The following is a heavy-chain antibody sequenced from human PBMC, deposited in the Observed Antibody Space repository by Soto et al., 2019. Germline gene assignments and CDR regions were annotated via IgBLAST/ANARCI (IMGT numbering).Heavy chain of an antibody. CDR1: GFTFDDYA. V-gene: IGHV3-9*01. J-gene: IGHJ4*02. D-gene: IGHD3-10*01. CDR2: VSWNSGSI. CDR3: AKDSTYYYGSGSYLAFDY. Sequence: EVQLVESGGGLVQPGRSLRLSCAASGFTFDDYAMHWVRQAPGKGLEWVSGVSWNSGSIGYVASVKGRFTISRANAKNSLYLQMNSLTAEDTALYYCAKDSTYYYGSGSYLAFDYWGQGTLVTVSS.